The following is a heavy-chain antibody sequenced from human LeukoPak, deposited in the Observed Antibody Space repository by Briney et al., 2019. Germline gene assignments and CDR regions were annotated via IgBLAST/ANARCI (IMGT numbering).Heavy chain of an antibody. Sequence: ASVKVSCKASGYSFTNYAMNWVRQAPGQGLEWMEWINTNTGNPTYAQGFTGRFVFSLDTSVSTAYLQISSLKAEDTAVYYCARNNADGEGRFSYWGQGTLVTVSS. CDR3: ARNNADGEGRFSY. J-gene: IGHJ4*02. D-gene: IGHD3-10*01. V-gene: IGHV7-4-1*02. CDR1: GYSFTNYA. CDR2: INTNTGNP.